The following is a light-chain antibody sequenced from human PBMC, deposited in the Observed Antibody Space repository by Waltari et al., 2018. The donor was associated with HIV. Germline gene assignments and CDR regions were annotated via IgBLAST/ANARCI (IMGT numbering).Light chain of an antibody. Sequence: DIVMTQSALSLAVTPGEPASISCRSSQSLLHSNGYNYLDWYVQKPGQSPQLLIYLASNRASGAPDRFSGSGSGTDFTLKISRVEAEDVGVYYCMQGLQPLLYTFGQGTKLEI. J-gene: IGKJ2*01. CDR1: QSLLHSNGYNY. V-gene: IGKV2-28*01. CDR2: LAS. CDR3: MQGLQPLLYT.